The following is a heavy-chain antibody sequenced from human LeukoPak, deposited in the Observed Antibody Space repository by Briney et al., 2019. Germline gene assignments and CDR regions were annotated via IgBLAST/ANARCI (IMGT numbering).Heavy chain of an antibody. CDR2: IYPNSGGT. V-gene: IGHV1-2*02. Sequence: GASVKVSCKASGYTFTGYYMHWVRQAPGQGLEWMGWIYPNSGGTNYAQKFQGRVTMTRDTSISTAYMELSRLRSDDTAVYYCARDRPITVAGDYYYYYGMDVWGQGTTVTVSS. CDR3: ARDRPITVAGDYYYYYGMDV. J-gene: IGHJ6*02. D-gene: IGHD6-19*01. CDR1: GYTFTGYY.